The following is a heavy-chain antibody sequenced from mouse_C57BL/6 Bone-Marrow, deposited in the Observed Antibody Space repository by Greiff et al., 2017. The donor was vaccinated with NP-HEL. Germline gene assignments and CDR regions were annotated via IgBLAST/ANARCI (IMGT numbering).Heavy chain of an antibody. CDR1: GYAFSSSW. Sequence: VQLHQSGPELVKPGASVKISCKASGYAFSSSWMNWVKQRPGKGLEWIGRIYPGDGDTNYNGKFKGKATLTADKSSSTAYMQLSSLTSEDSAVYFCARKYPFAYWGQGTLVTVSA. D-gene: IGHD5-1*01. J-gene: IGHJ3*01. CDR3: ARKYPFAY. V-gene: IGHV1-82*01. CDR2: IYPGDGDT.